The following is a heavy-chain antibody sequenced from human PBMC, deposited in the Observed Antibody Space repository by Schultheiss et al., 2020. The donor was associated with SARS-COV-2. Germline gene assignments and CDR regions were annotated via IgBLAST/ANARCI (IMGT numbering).Heavy chain of an antibody. V-gene: IGHV3-23*01. J-gene: IGHJ5*02. D-gene: IGHD5-24*01. CDR1: GFTFSSYA. Sequence: GGSLRLSCAASGFTFSSYAMSWVRQAPGKGLEWVSAISGSGGSTYYADSVKGRFTISRDNSKNTLYLQMNSLRAEDTAVYYCARGRRDGYNYNWFDPWGQGTLVTVSS. CDR2: ISGSGGST. CDR3: ARGRRDGYNYNWFDP.